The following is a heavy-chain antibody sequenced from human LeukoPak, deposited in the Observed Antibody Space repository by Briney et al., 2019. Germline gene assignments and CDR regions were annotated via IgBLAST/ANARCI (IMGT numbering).Heavy chain of an antibody. D-gene: IGHD1-26*01. CDR2: IIPIFGTA. Sequence: SVKVSCRASGGTFSSYAISWVRQAPGQGLEWMGGIIPIFGTANYAQKFQGRVTITTDESTSTAYMELSSLRSEDTAVYYCARTLYSGSFHWFDPWGQGTLVTVSS. CDR1: GGTFSSYA. V-gene: IGHV1-69*05. J-gene: IGHJ5*02. CDR3: ARTLYSGSFHWFDP.